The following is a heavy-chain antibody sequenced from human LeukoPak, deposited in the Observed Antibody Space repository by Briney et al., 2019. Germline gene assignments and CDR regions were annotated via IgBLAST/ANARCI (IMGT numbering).Heavy chain of an antibody. CDR2: IKQDGSEK. J-gene: IGHJ4*02. Sequence: GGSLRLSCAASEFTFSSYWMSWVRQAPGKGLEWVANIKQDGSEKYYVDSVKGRFTISRDNAKNSLYLQMNSLRAEDTAVYYCARENWNLEGLDYWGQGTLVTVSS. CDR3: ARENWNLEGLDY. D-gene: IGHD1-1*01. V-gene: IGHV3-7*01. CDR1: EFTFSSYW.